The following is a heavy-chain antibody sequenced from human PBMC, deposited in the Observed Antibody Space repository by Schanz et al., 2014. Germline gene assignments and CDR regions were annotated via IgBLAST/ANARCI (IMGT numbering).Heavy chain of an antibody. CDR3: AKEGSIYWDRSVDY. D-gene: IGHD1-26*01. J-gene: IGHJ4*02. CDR2: ISASGGTT. Sequence: EVQLVDSGGGLVQPGGSLRLSCAASGFTFSSYAMNWVRQAPGKGLEWVSTISASGGTTYYAASVRGRFTISRDNSKNALYLQMNSLRPEDTAVYYCAKEGSIYWDRSVDYWGQGTLVTVSS. CDR1: GFTFSSYA. V-gene: IGHV3-23*04.